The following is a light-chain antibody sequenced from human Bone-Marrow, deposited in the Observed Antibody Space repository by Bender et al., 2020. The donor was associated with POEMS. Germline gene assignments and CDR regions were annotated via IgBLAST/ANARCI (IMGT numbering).Light chain of an antibody. Sequence: YVLTQPPSVSVAPGQTATITCGGHNIGTKNVNWYQQRPGQAPVLVIYDYDDRPSGIPERFSGSNSGNTATLTISGAKIEDEADYYCYSAADNKAVFGGGTKLTVL. CDR2: DYD. CDR1: NIGTKN. J-gene: IGLJ3*02. V-gene: IGLV3-21*02. CDR3: YSAADNKAV.